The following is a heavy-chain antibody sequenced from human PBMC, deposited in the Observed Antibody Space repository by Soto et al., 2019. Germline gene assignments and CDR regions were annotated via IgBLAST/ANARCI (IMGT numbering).Heavy chain of an antibody. J-gene: IGHJ4*02. CDR2: VYYSGST. CDR3: ARHLPTNGYHDY. Sequence: SETLSLTCTVSGGSISSHSYYWAWIRQPPGKGLEWIGSVYYSGSTYYNPSLKSRVTMSVDTSKNQFSLKVSSVTATDTAVYYCARHLPTNGYHDYWGQGTLVSV. D-gene: IGHD2-2*01. CDR1: GGSISSHSYY. V-gene: IGHV4-39*01.